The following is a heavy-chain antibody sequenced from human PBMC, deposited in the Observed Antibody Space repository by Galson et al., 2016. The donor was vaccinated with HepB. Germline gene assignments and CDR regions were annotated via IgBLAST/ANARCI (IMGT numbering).Heavy chain of an antibody. D-gene: IGHD3-22*01. CDR3: AHVGCDSGGYHYILDY. V-gene: IGHV3-15*01. J-gene: IGHJ4*02. Sequence: ETLSLTCAVSGGSISSGNWWSWVRQAPGKGLEWVGLIKSEGGGGTAHYAAPVTGRFIISRDDSKDTLYLQMNSLKTEDTGVYYCAHVGCDSGGYHYILDYWGQGTLVTVSS. CDR1: GGSISSGNW. CDR2: IKSEGGGGTA.